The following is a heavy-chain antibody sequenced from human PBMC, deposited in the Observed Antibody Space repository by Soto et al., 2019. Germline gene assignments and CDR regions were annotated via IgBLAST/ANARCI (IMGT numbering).Heavy chain of an antibody. J-gene: IGHJ4*02. CDR2: FYRSGRT. CDR3: ARDRGIQFGRIDY. V-gene: IGHV4-38-2*02. Sequence: LSLTCSVSGYSIGNGYYWGWIRQTPGKGLEWIGSFYRSGRTYSNPSLKSRITISMDTSKNQFSLNLTSVTAADTAVYLCARDRGIQFGRIDYWGQGTPVTVSS. CDR1: GYSIGNGYY. D-gene: IGHD3-10*01.